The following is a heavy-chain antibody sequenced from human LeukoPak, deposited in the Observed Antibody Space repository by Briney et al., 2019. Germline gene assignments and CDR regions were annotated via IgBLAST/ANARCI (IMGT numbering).Heavy chain of an antibody. Sequence: GGSLRLSCAASGFTFSSYAMHWVRQAPGKGLEWVAVISYDGSNKYYADSVKGRFTISRDNSKNTLYLQMNSLRAEDTAVYYCARGGTWFGELLSYFDYWGQGTLVTVSS. D-gene: IGHD3-10*01. V-gene: IGHV3-30-3*01. CDR2: ISYDGSNK. CDR3: ARGGTWFGELLSYFDY. J-gene: IGHJ4*02. CDR1: GFTFSSYA.